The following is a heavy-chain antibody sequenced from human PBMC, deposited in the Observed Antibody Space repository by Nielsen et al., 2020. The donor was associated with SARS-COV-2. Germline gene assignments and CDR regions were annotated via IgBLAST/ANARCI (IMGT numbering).Heavy chain of an antibody. V-gene: IGHV3-7*03. CDR3: AREGNSGSYFSPHYFDY. D-gene: IGHD1-26*01. CDR2: IKQDGSEK. Sequence: GGSLRLSCAASGFTFSSYWMGWVRQAPGKGLEWVANIKQDGSEKYYVDSVKGRFTISRDNAKNSLYLQMNSLRAEDTAVYYCAREGNSGSYFSPHYFDYWGQGTLVTVSS. J-gene: IGHJ4*02. CDR1: GFTFSSYW.